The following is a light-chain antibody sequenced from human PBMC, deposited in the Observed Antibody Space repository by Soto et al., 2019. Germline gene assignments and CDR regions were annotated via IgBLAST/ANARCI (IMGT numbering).Light chain of an antibody. J-gene: IGKJ5*01. CDR3: QQYGTSIT. Sequence: EIVLTQSPGTLSLSPGERATLSCRASQSFSSSYLAWYQQKPGQAPSLLIYGASSSATVIPDRFSGSGSETDFTLSISRLEPEDFAVYYCQQYGTSITFGKGTRLEI. CDR2: GAS. CDR1: QSFSSSY. V-gene: IGKV3-20*01.